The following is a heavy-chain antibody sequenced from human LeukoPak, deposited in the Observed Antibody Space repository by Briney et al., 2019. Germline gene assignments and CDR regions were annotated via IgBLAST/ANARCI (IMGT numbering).Heavy chain of an antibody. CDR2: IYYSGST. V-gene: IGHV4-59*01. J-gene: IGHJ6*02. CDR1: GGSISSYY. Sequence: PSETLSLTCTVSGGSISSYYWSWIRQPPGKGLEWMVYIYYSGSTNYNPSLKSRVTISVDTSKKQFSLKLSSVTAADTAVYYCARLAPNYYSYGMDVWGQGTTVTVSS. CDR3: ARLAPNYYSYGMDV.